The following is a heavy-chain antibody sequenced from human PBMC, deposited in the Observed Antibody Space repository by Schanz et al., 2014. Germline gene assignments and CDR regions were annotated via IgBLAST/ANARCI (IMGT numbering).Heavy chain of an antibody. CDR3: ARGTRVRTTDFWSGLYYFDY. CDR1: GGTFNSYT. V-gene: IGHV1-69*09. Sequence: QVQLVQSGAEVKKPGSSMKVSCKASGGTFNSYTINWVRQAPGQGLEWMGRIIPILGIANYAQKFQGRVTITADRSTISAYMELSSLRSEDTAVYYCARGTRVRTTDFWSGLYYFDYWGQGTLVTVSS. D-gene: IGHD3-3*01. CDR2: IIPILGIA. J-gene: IGHJ4*02.